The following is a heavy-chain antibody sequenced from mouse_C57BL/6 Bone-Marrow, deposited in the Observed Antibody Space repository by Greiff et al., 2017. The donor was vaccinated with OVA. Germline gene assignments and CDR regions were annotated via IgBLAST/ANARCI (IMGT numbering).Heavy chain of an antibody. CDR3: ARDWLDYFDY. Sequence: VQLKESGAELVKPGASVTLSCTASGFNIKDYYFPWLKQRTEQGLEWIGRIDPEDGETKYAPKFQGKATITADTSSNTAYLQLSSLTSEDTAVYYCARDWLDYFDYWGQGTTLTVSS. CDR1: GFNIKDYY. V-gene: IGHV14-2*01. J-gene: IGHJ2*01. D-gene: IGHD3-3*01. CDR2: IDPEDGET.